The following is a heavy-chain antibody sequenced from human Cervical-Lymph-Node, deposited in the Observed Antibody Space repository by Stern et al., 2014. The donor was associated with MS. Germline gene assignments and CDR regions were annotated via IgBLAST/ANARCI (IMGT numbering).Heavy chain of an antibody. Sequence: VQLVESGTEVKKPGASVKVSCKASGYAFTGYYKHWLRQAPGQGLEWMGYIDAHTGETKYAQKFQGRLTVTRDTSTSTAYMDLRRLRFDDTAVYFCASGAQLGATDFDYWGQGTLVTVSS. J-gene: IGHJ4*02. CDR2: IDAHTGET. D-gene: IGHD1-26*01. V-gene: IGHV1-2*02. CDR1: GYAFTGYY. CDR3: ASGAQLGATDFDY.